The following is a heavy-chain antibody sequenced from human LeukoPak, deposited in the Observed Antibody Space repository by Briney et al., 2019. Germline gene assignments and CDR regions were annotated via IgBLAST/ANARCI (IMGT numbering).Heavy chain of an antibody. D-gene: IGHD3-22*01. CDR2: IYPGDSDT. CDR3: ARSYDSSGTDDAFDI. V-gene: IGHV5-51*01. J-gene: IGHJ3*02. CDR1: GYSFTSYW. Sequence: GESLKISCKGSGYSFTSYWIGWVRQMPGKGLEWMGIIYPGDSDTRYSPSFQGQVTISADKSISTAHLQWSSLKASDTAMYYCARSYDSSGTDDAFDIWGQGTMVTVSS.